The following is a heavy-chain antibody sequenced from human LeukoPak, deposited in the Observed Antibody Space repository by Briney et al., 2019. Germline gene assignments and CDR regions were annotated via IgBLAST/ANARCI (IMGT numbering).Heavy chain of an antibody. V-gene: IGHV3-21*01. CDR3: ARDGITIPRRWGSGNYAMDV. CDR1: GFTFSSDG. CDR2: IRCGGSNK. Sequence: GGSLRVSCAASGFTFSSDGMNCVRQAPGKGLEWVASIRCGGSNKYYADSVKGRFTISRDNAKSSLYLQMNSLRAEDTAVYYCARDGITIPRRWGSGNYAMDVWGQGTTVTVSS. D-gene: IGHD3-3*01. J-gene: IGHJ6*02.